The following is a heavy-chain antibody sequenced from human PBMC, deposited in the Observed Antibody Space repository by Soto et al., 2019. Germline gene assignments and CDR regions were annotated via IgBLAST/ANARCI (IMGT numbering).Heavy chain of an antibody. D-gene: IGHD3-3*01. J-gene: IGHJ5*02. Sequence: SETLSLTCTVSGGAISTYYWTWIRQPAGKGLEWIGRIYSSGSTKYNPSLQSRVTMSLDTSNNQFSLRLTSVTAADTAVYYCARGQRFSDWFDPWGQGALVTVS. V-gene: IGHV4-4*07. CDR1: GGAISTYY. CDR3: ARGQRFSDWFDP. CDR2: IYSSGST.